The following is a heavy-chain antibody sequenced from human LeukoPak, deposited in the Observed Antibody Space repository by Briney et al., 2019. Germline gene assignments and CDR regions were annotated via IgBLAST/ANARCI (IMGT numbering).Heavy chain of an antibody. Sequence: SETLSLTCTVSGSSISSYYWSWIRQPPGKGLEWIGYIYYSGSTNYNPSLKSRVTISVDTSKNQFSLKLSSVTAADTAVYYCARRRYYGSGSYRYWGQGTLVTASS. CDR3: ARRRYYGSGSYRY. CDR1: GSSISSYY. D-gene: IGHD3-10*01. J-gene: IGHJ4*02. V-gene: IGHV4-59*12. CDR2: IYYSGST.